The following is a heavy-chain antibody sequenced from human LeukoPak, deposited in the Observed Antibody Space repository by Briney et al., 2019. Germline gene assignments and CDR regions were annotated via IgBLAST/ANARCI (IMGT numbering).Heavy chain of an antibody. Sequence: ASETLSLTCAVYGGSFSGYYWSWIRQPPGKGLEWIGEINHSGSTSYNPSLKSRVTISVDTSKNQFSLKLSSVTAADTAVYYCATHYSSSWQNNWFDPWGQGTLVTVSS. CDR2: INHSGST. CDR1: GGSFSGYY. J-gene: IGHJ5*02. D-gene: IGHD6-13*01. CDR3: ATHYSSSWQNNWFDP. V-gene: IGHV4-34*01.